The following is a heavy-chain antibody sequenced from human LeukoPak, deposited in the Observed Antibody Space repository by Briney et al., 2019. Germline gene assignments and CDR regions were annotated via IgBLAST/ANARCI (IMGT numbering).Heavy chain of an antibody. V-gene: IGHV4-39*07. J-gene: IGHJ6*03. Sequence: SETLSLTCTASGGSISSSSYYWGWIRQPPGKGLEWIGSIYYSGSTYYNPSLKSRVTISVDTSKNQFSLKLSSVTAADTAVYYCAREFGQYYYYYYMDVWGKGTTVTVSS. CDR3: AREFGQYYYYYYMDV. CDR1: GGSISSSSYY. D-gene: IGHD3-16*01. CDR2: IYYSGST.